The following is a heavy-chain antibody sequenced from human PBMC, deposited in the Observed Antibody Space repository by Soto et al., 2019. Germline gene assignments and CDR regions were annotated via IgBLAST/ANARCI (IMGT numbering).Heavy chain of an antibody. J-gene: IGHJ4*02. D-gene: IGHD7-27*01. V-gene: IGHV4-31*03. CDR3: TSGRDASKTGY. Sequence: QVQLQESGPGLVEPSQTLSLTCTVSGASISSGGHNWSCIRQHPGKDLEWIGFIHYSGSTSYNPSLESRVDISVDTSMNQFSLRLSSVTAADTAVYYCTSGRDASKTGYWGQGTLVTVSS. CDR1: GASISSGGHN. CDR2: IHYSGST.